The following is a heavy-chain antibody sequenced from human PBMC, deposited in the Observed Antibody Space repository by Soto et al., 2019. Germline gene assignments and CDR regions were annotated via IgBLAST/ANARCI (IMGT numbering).Heavy chain of an antibody. CDR2: INPNSGGT. CDR1: GYTFTGYY. CDR3: ARSGVARNHNYYYYYGMDV. D-gene: IGHD3-3*01. J-gene: IGHJ6*02. V-gene: IGHV1-2*02. Sequence: ASVKVSCKASGYTFTGYYMHWVRQAPGQGLEWMGWINPNSGGTNYAQKFQGRVTMTRDTSISTAYMELSRLRSDDTAVYYCARSGVARNHNYYYYYGMDVWGQGTTVTVSS.